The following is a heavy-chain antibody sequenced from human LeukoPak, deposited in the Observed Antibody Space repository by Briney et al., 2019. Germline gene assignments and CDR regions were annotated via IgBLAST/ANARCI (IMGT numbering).Heavy chain of an antibody. V-gene: IGHV1-2*02. CDR3: ARDYYDSSGYSRFDP. J-gene: IGHJ5*02. D-gene: IGHD3-22*01. CDR2: INPNSGGT. Sequence: AASAKVSCKASGYTFTGYYMHWVRQTPGQGLEWMGWINPNSGGTDYAQKFQGRVNMTWDTSIGTAYMEVSRLRSDDTAVYYCARDYYDSSGYSRFDPWGQGTLVTVSS. CDR1: GYTFTGYY.